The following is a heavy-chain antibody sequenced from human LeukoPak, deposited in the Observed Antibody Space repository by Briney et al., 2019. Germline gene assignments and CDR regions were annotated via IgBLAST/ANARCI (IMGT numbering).Heavy chain of an antibody. Sequence: SETLSLTCAVYGGSFSGYYWSWIRQPPGKGLEWIGEINHSGSANYNPSLKSRVTISVDTSKNQFSLKLSSVTAADTAVYYCARGSRWSGVRGYYFDYWGQGTLVTVSS. D-gene: IGHD3-10*01. J-gene: IGHJ4*02. V-gene: IGHV4-34*01. CDR3: ARGSRWSGVRGYYFDY. CDR2: INHSGSA. CDR1: GGSFSGYY.